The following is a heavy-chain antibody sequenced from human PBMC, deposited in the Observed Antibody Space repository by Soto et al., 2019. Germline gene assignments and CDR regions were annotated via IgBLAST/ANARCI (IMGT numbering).Heavy chain of an antibody. CDR2: ISSSCSHI. D-gene: IGHD3-16*02. Sequence: GGSLRLSCAASGFSFSSHEMAWVRQAAGKGLEWVSSISSSCSHIYYADSVKGRFTISRDNAKNSVYLQMSRLRAEDTAGYFCGGGWGYLAKGCFEPWGQGVQVTVS. V-gene: IGHV3-48*03. CDR3: GGGWGYLAKGCFEP. J-gene: IGHJ5*02. CDR1: GFSFSSHE.